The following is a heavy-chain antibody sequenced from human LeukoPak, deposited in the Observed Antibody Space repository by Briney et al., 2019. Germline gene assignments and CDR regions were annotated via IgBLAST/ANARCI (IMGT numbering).Heavy chain of an antibody. CDR2: ISYDGSNK. V-gene: IGHV3-30-3*01. J-gene: IGHJ4*02. D-gene: IGHD3-22*01. Sequence: PGGSLRLSCAASGFTFSSCAMHWVRQAPGKGLEWVAVISYDGSNKYYADSVKGRFTISRDNSKNTLYLQMNSLRAEDTAVYYCARDSYYDSSGISDYWGQGTLVTVSS. CDR3: ARDSYYDSSGISDY. CDR1: GFTFSSCA.